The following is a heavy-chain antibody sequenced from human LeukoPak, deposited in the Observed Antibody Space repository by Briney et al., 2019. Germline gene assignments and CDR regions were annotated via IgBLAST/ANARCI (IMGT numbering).Heavy chain of an antibody. CDR1: GFTFRSFA. D-gene: IGHD5-12*01. J-gene: IGHJ5*02. Sequence: QPGGSLRLSCAASGFTFRSFAMMWFRQAPGKGLEWVSAISGSGVDIYYADSVKGRFTISRDNSKNTLFLQMNSLRVEDTAVYYCASRHPDIASPWGQGTLVTVSS. V-gene: IGHV3-23*01. CDR2: ISGSGVDI. CDR3: ASRHPDIASP.